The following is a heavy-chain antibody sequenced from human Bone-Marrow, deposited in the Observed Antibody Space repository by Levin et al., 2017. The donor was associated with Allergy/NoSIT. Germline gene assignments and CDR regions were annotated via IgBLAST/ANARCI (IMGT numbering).Heavy chain of an antibody. CDR2: IIPILGMT. D-gene: IGHD3-16*02. J-gene: IGHJ4*02. CDR1: GGIFNSKY. CDR3: TTEVIGVIGMFDI. V-gene: IGHV1-69*04. Sequence: SVKVSCKVSGGIFNSKYISWVRQAPGQGLEWMGRIIPILGMTNYPQRFQDRVSLSVDKSTGIASMELSSLTSDDTAVYFCTTEVIGVIGMFDIWGQGTLVTVSS.